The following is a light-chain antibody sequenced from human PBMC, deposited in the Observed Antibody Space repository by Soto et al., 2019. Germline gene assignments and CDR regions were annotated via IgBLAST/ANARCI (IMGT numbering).Light chain of an antibody. CDR1: SSDVGGYDY. Sequence: QSALTQPASVSGSPGQSITISCTGTSSDVGGYDYVSWYQQHPGKAPKLMIYEVSNRPSGVSNRFSGSKSGNAASLTISGLQAEDEADYYCSLYTSSSTDVFGTGTKVTVL. J-gene: IGLJ1*01. V-gene: IGLV2-14*01. CDR2: EVS. CDR3: SLYTSSSTDV.